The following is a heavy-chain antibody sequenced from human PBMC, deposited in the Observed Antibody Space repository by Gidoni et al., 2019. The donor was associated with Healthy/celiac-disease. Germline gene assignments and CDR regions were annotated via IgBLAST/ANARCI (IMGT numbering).Heavy chain of an antibody. Sequence: QLQLQESGPGLVKPSETLSLTCTVYGGSISSSSYYWGWISQPPGKGLAWIGGIYYSGSTYYTPSVKSRVTISVDTSKNQFSLKLSSVTAADTDVYYCARHGVKGYCSGGSCYPDGRGWFDPWGQGTLVTVSS. J-gene: IGHJ5*02. D-gene: IGHD2-15*01. V-gene: IGHV4-39*01. CDR2: IYYSGST. CDR3: ARHGVKGYCSGGSCYPDGRGWFDP. CDR1: GGSISSSSYY.